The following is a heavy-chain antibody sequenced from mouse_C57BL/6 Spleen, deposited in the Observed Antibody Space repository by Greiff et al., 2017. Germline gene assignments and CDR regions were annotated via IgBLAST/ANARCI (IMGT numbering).Heavy chain of an antibody. CDR1: GYAFSSSW. D-gene: IGHD1-1*01. Sequence: QVQLQQSGPELVKPGASVKISCKASGYAFSSSWMNWVKQRPGKGLEWIGRIYPGDGDTNYNGKFKGKATLTADKSSSTAYMQLSSLKSEDSAVCFCARNFATTVVAPDYWGQGTTLTVSS. CDR3: ARNFATTVVAPDY. V-gene: IGHV1-82*01. CDR2: IYPGDGDT. J-gene: IGHJ2*01.